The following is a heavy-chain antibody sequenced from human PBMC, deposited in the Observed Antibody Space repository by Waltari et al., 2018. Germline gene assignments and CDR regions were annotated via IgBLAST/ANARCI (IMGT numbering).Heavy chain of an antibody. CDR3: TRATGGSGYYFDY. CDR1: GFTFGDHA. J-gene: IGHJ4*02. V-gene: IGHV3-49*04. D-gene: IGHD3-22*01. CDR2: MRSKAYCGTT. Sequence: EVQLVESGGGLVQPGRSLRISCTASGFTFGDHAMTWVGTAPGKGLEWLGFMRSKAYCGTTEYAASVKGRFTISRDDSKSIAYLQMNSLKTEDTAVYYCTRATGGSGYYFDYWGQGTLVTVSS.